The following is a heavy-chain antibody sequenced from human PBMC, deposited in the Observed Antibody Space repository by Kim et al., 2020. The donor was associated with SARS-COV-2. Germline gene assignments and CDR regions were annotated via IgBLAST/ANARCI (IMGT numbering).Heavy chain of an antibody. Sequence: ASVKVSCKVSGYTLTELSMHWVRQAPGKGLEWMGGFDPEDGETIYAQKFQGRVTMTEDTSTDTAYMELSSLRSEDTAVYYCATSYAVTRLCYFDYWGQGTLVTVSS. J-gene: IGHJ4*02. V-gene: IGHV1-24*01. CDR1: GYTLTELS. CDR3: ATSYAVTRLCYFDY. D-gene: IGHD4-17*01. CDR2: FDPEDGET.